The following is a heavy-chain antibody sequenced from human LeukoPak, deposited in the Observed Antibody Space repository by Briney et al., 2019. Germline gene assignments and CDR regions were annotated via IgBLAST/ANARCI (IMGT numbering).Heavy chain of an antibody. V-gene: IGHV3-33*08. Sequence: PGGSLRLSCAASGFTFSSAWMSWVRQAPGKGLEWVAVIWSDGSNKYYADSVKGRFTVSRDNSKNTLYLQMNNLRAGDTGVYYCARDSSTFDYWGQGSLVTVSS. CDR1: GFTFSSAW. D-gene: IGHD3-10*01. CDR3: ARDSSTFDY. CDR2: IWSDGSNK. J-gene: IGHJ4*02.